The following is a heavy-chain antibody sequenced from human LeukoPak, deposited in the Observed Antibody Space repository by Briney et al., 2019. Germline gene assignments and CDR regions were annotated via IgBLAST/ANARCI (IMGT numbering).Heavy chain of an antibody. CDR1: GDSIISSHW. J-gene: IGHJ4*02. CDR2: IYHSGST. D-gene: IGHD4-17*01. Sequence: SETLSLTCAVSGDSIISSHWWSWVRQPPGKGLEWIGEIYHSGSTNFNPSLKSRVTISVDTSKNQFSLKLSSVTAADTAVYYCARGGINTVTNRFDYWGQGTLVTVSS. CDR3: ARGGINTVTNRFDY. V-gene: IGHV4-4*02.